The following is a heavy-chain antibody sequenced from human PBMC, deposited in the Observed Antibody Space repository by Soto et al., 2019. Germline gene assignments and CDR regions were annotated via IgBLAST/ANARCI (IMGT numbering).Heavy chain of an antibody. CDR1: EFSFSTRW. CDR3: AGGSGWTSDS. Sequence: EVPLVESGGTLVPPGGSLRLSCAVSEFSFSTRWMTWVRQAPGKGLEWVANIKQDGGEKNYLESVRGRFTISIDSAKKSLYLDMNSLRADDTAVYYCAGGSGWTSDSWGQGTLVTVSS. D-gene: IGHD6-19*01. CDR2: IKQDGGEK. J-gene: IGHJ4*02. V-gene: IGHV3-7*05.